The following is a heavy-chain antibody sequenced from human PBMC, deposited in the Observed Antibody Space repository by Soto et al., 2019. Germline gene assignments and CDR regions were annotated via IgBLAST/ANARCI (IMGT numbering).Heavy chain of an antibody. CDR2: IYYSGST. J-gene: IGHJ4*02. CDR1: GGSISSSSYH. CDR3: ARDLAADGGGY. V-gene: IGHV4-39*02. Sequence: SETLSLTCTVSGGSISSSSYHWGWIRQPPGKGLEWIGSIYYSGSTYYNPSLKSRVTISVDTSKNQFSLKLSSVTAADTAVYYCARDLAADGGGYWGQGTLVTVSS. D-gene: IGHD6-13*01.